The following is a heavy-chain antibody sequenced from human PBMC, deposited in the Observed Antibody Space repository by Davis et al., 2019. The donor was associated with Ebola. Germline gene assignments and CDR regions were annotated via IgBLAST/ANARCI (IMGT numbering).Heavy chain of an antibody. D-gene: IGHD2-2*02. V-gene: IGHV3-21*01. Sequence: GESLKISCAASGFTFSSYGMHWVRQAPGKGLEWVSSISSSSSYIYYADSVKGRFTISRDNAKNSLYLQMNSLRAEDTAVYYCARGQDIVVVPAAIRYYYYGMDVWGQGTTVTVSS. J-gene: IGHJ6*02. CDR1: GFTFSSYG. CDR3: ARGQDIVVVPAAIRYYYYGMDV. CDR2: ISSSSSYI.